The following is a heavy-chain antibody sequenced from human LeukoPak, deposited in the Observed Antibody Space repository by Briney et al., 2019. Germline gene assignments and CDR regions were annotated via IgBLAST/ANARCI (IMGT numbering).Heavy chain of an antibody. Sequence: GGSLRLSCAASGFTFSSYGMHWVRQAPGKGLEWVAVISYDGSNKYYADSVKGRFTISRDNSKNTLYLQMNSLRAEDTAVYYCAKERNYYGSGSYGFDFDYWGQGSLVTVSS. CDR2: ISYDGSNK. J-gene: IGHJ4*02. CDR3: AKERNYYGSGSYGFDFDY. CDR1: GFTFSSYG. V-gene: IGHV3-30*18. D-gene: IGHD3-10*01.